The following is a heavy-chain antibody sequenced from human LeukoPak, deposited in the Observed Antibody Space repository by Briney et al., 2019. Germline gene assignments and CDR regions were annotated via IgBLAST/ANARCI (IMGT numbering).Heavy chain of an antibody. CDR2: INPNSGGT. J-gene: IGHJ5*01. CDR3: ARDRVNVLYCSTSSCQNWFDS. D-gene: IGHD2-2*01. CDR1: GYTFTGYY. V-gene: IGHV1-2*02. Sequence: ASVKVSCKASGYTFTGYYMHWVRQAPGQGLEWMGWINPNSGGTNYAQKLQGRVTMTTDTSTSTAYMDLRSLRSDDTAVYYCARDRVNVLYCSTSSCQNWFDSWGQGTLVTVSS.